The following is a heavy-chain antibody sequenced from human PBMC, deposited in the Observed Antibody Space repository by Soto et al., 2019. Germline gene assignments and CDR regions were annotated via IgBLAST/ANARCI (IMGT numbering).Heavy chain of an antibody. Sequence: GESLKISCKGSGYSFTSYWIGWVRQMPGKGLEWMGIIYPGDSDTRYSPSFQGQVTISADKSISTAYLQWSSLKASDTAMYYCARSYRAPSTRKQRMVRGVYGFDYWGQGTLVTVFS. CDR3: ARSYRAPSTRKQRMVRGVYGFDY. V-gene: IGHV5-51*01. CDR1: GYSFTSYW. CDR2: IYPGDSDT. D-gene: IGHD3-10*01. J-gene: IGHJ4*02.